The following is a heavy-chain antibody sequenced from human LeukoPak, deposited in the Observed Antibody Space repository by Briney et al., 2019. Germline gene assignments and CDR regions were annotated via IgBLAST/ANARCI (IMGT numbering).Heavy chain of an antibody. D-gene: IGHD3-22*01. CDR1: GGSISSTSYY. V-gene: IGHV4-39*01. J-gene: IGHJ3*01. CDR2: IYYSGST. Sequence: SETMSLTCAVSGGSISSTSYYWAWIRQPPGKGLEWIGTIYYSGSTYHNPSLKSRVTLSVDTSRNQFSLRLSSVDAADTAVYYCAKAGVRYFDSSGLYAFDFWGQGTTVTVSS. CDR3: AKAGVRYFDSSGLYAFDF.